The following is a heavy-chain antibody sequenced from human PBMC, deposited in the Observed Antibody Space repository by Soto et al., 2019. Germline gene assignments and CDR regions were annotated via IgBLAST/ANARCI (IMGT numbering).Heavy chain of an antibody. CDR2: VYRSGNA. Sequence: SETLSLTCAVSGYSISSGFYWGWIRQSPGKGLEWIGNVYRSGNAYYNPSLRSRVTISMDTSKNEVSLRLSAVTAADTAVYYCARDRGIPMWRIDYWGQGTLVTVSS. J-gene: IGHJ4*02. D-gene: IGHD5-18*01. V-gene: IGHV4-38-2*02. CDR3: ARDRGIPMWRIDY. CDR1: GYSISSGFY.